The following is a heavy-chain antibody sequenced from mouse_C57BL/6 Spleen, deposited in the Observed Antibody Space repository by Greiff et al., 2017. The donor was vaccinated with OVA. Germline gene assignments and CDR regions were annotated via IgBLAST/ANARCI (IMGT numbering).Heavy chain of an antibody. CDR3: ARRVCGNWYFDG. CDR1: GFTFSDYG. D-gene: IGHD1-1*02. J-gene: IGHJ1*03. Sequence: EVHLVESGGGLVKPGGSLKLSCAASGFTFSDYGMHWVRQAPEKGLEWVAYISSGSSTIYYADTVKGRFTISRDNAKNTLFLQMTSLRSEDTAMYYCARRVCGNWYFDGWGTGATVTVSS. V-gene: IGHV5-17*01. CDR2: ISSGSSTI.